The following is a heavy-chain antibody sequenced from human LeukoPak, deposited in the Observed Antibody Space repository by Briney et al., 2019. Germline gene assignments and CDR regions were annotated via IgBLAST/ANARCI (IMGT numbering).Heavy chain of an antibody. J-gene: IGHJ4*02. CDR2: INPNSGGT. D-gene: IGHD5-12*01. CDR3: ARGRYSGYDPNFDY. CDR1: GYXFTGYY. V-gene: IGHV1-2*02. Sequence: GASVKVSCKASGYXFTGYYMHWVRQAPGRGLEWMGWINPNSGGTNYAQKFQGRVTMTRDTSISTAYMELSRLRSDDTAVYYCARGRYSGYDPNFDYWGQGTLVTVSS.